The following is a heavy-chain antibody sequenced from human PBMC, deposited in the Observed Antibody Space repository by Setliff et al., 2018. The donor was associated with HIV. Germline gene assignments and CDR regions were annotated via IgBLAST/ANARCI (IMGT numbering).Heavy chain of an antibody. Sequence: AASVKVSCKTSGYAFTSYHIHWVRQAPGRGLEWMGKIFVGDSTTHYAQKFQGRVTLTSDTSTNTVYMELSSLRSEDTAVYYCAREGPKTYYFDYWGQGTQVTVSS. CDR2: IFVGDSTT. V-gene: IGHV1-46*01. CDR3: AREGPKTYYFDY. J-gene: IGHJ4*02. CDR1: GYAFTSYH.